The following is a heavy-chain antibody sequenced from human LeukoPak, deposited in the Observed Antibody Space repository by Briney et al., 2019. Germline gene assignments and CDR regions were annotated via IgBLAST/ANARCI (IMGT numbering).Heavy chain of an antibody. J-gene: IGHJ5*02. D-gene: IGHD4-17*01. CDR2: IYTSGST. V-gene: IGHV4-4*07. CDR3: TRDTGTTGEVKFDP. Sequence: PSETLSLTCTVSGNSFGDYYWSWIRQPAGKGLEWIGRIYTSGSTTYNPSLKSRVTMSVDTSKSQFSLNLMSVTAADTAVYYCTRDTGTTGEVKFDPWGQGTLVAVSS. CDR1: GNSFGDYY.